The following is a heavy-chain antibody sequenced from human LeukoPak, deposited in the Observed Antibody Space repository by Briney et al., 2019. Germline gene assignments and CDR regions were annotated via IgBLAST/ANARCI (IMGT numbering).Heavy chain of an antibody. V-gene: IGHV3-23*01. CDR3: AKSGLRYFDWSTSSNFDY. CDR1: GFTFSSYA. Sequence: PGGSLRLSCAASGFTFSSYAMSWVRQAPGKGLEWVSAISGSGGSTYCADSVKGRFTISRDNSKNTLYLQMNSLRAEDTAVYYCAKSGLRYFDWSTSSNFDYWGQGTLVTVSS. CDR2: ISGSGGST. J-gene: IGHJ4*02. D-gene: IGHD3-9*01.